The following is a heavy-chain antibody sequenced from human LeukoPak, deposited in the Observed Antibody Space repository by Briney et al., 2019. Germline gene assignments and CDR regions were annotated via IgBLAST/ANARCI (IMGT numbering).Heavy chain of an antibody. CDR3: AKEAGWVGSSIT. D-gene: IGHD3-10*01. CDR1: EFTFNRYA. V-gene: IGHV3-23*01. J-gene: IGHJ4*02. Sequence: GGSLRLSCAASEFTFNRYAMTWVRQAPGKGLEWVSSISGSGGSTYYADSGKGRFTISRDNSKNTLYLQMNSLRAEDTAVYYCAKEAGWVGSSITWGQGTLVTVSS. CDR2: ISGSGGST.